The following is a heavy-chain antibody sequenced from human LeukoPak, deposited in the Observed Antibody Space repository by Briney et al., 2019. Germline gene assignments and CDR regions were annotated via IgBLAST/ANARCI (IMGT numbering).Heavy chain of an antibody. J-gene: IGHJ4*02. CDR3: ARHGDYEGYFDY. D-gene: IGHD4-17*01. V-gene: IGHV4-4*07. CDR2: IYTSGST. Sequence: SETLSLTCTVSGGSISSYYWSWIRQPAGKGLEWVGRIYTSGSTNYNPSLKSRVTISVDKSKNQFSLKLGSVTAADTAVYYCARHGDYEGYFDYWGQGTLVTVSS. CDR1: GGSISSYY.